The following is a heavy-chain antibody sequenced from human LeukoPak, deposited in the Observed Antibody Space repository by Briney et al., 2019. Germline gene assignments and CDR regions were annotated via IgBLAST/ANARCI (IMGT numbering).Heavy chain of an antibody. CDR2: MSGSGDNT. Sequence: PGGSLRLSCAASGFTFTSYAMSWVRQAPGKRLEWVSVMSGSGDNTCYADSVKGRFTISRDNSRNTLYLQMNSLRAEDTAVYYCARATGSRDYWGQGTLVTVSS. J-gene: IGHJ4*02. D-gene: IGHD4-17*01. CDR3: ARATGSRDY. V-gene: IGHV3-23*01. CDR1: GFTFTSYA.